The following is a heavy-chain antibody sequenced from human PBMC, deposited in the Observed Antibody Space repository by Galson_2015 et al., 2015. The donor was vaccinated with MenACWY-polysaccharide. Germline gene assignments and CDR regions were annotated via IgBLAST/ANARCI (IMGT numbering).Heavy chain of an antibody. Sequence: SLRLSCAASGFTFSSYWMHWVRQAPGEGLVWVSAIDTVGATYYPGSVKDRFTISRENAKNSLYLEIDSLRAGDTAVYYCAREERGCPGGDCYLELAHWGQGVLVTVSS. J-gene: IGHJ4*02. D-gene: IGHD2-21*02. V-gene: IGHV3-13*01. CDR3: AREERGCPGGDCYLELAH. CDR2: IDTVGAT. CDR1: GFTFSSYW.